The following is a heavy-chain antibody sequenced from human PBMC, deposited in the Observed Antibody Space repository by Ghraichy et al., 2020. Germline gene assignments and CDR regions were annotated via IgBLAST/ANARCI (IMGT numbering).Heavy chain of an antibody. V-gene: IGHV3-33*01. D-gene: IGHD3-22*01. J-gene: IGHJ4*02. CDR3: ARADRTNYYDSSAAGY. CDR2: IWYDGSNK. CDR1: GFTFSSYG. Sequence: GESLNISCAASGFTFSSYGMHWVRQAPGKGLEWVAVIWYDGSNKYYADSVKGRFTISRDNSKNTLYLQMNSLRAEDTAVYYCARADRTNYYDSSAAGYWGQGTLVTVSS.